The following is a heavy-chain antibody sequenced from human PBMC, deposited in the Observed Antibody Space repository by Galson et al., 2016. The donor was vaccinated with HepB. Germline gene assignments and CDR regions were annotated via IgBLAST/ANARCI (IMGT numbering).Heavy chain of an antibody. CDR1: GGSISPSRHY. V-gene: IGHV4-39*01. D-gene: IGHD6-13*01. CDR2: VYSSGGT. CDR3: ARVSTRGVAATGYFAF. J-gene: IGHJ4*02. Sequence: ETLFLTCNVSGGSISPSRHYWAWIRQAPGKGLEWIGTVYSSGGTSYNPSLPSRVTRFVDTAKNQISLRLGSVTATDTAVYYCARVSTRGVAATGYFAFWGQGTLVTVS.